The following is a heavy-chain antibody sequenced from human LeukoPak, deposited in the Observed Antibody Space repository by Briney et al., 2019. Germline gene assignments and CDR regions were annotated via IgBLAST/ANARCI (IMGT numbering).Heavy chain of an antibody. CDR3: ARFQDTAMVLDY. CDR2: IYYSGST. V-gene: IGHV4-30-4*01. Sequence: PSETLSLTCTVSGGSISSGDYYWSWIRQPPGKGLEWIGYIYYSGSTYYNPSLKSRVTISVDTSKNQFSLKLSSVTAADTAVYYCARFQDTAMVLDYLGQGTLVTVSS. CDR1: GGSISSGDYY. D-gene: IGHD5-18*01. J-gene: IGHJ4*02.